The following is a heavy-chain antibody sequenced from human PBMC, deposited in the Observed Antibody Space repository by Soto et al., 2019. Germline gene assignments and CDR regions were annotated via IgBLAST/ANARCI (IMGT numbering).Heavy chain of an antibody. CDR2: IWYDGSNK. CDR1: GFTFSSYG. Sequence: QVQLVESGGGVVQPGRSLRLSCAASGFTFSSYGMHWVRQAPGKGLEWVAVIWYDGSNKYYADSVKGRFTISRDNSKNTLYLQMNSLRAEDTGVYYCARAGVVGATKNYYYGMDVWGQGTTVTVSS. CDR3: ARAGVVGATKNYYYGMDV. V-gene: IGHV3-33*01. J-gene: IGHJ6*02. D-gene: IGHD1-26*01.